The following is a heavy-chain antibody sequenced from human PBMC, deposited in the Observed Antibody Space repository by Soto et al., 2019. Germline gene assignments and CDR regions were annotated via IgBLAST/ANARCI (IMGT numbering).Heavy chain of an antibody. CDR2: INPQTGGT. V-gene: IGHV1-2*02. D-gene: IGHD2-2*01. Sequence: GXSVKVSCKASVYTFTCYYIHWVREAPGQGLEWMGWINPQTGGTSYAQKFQGRVTLSRDTSINTAYLELSRLRFDDAAVYFCARERYQVISDGMDVWGQGTTVTVSS. CDR1: VYTFTCYY. CDR3: ARERYQVISDGMDV. J-gene: IGHJ6*02.